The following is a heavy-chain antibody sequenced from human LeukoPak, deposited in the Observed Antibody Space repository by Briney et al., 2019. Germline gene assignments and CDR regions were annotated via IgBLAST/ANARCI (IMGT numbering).Heavy chain of an antibody. CDR3: ARGGFFLDY. CDR1: GGSIRSYY. J-gene: IGHJ4*02. D-gene: IGHD3-10*01. CDR2: IYYSGST. V-gene: IGHV4-59*01. Sequence: SETLSLTCTVSGGSIRSYYWSWIRQPPGKGLEWIGYIYYSGSTNYNPSLKSRVTISVDTSKIQLSLKLSSVTAADTAVYYCARGGFFLDYWGQGTLVTVSS.